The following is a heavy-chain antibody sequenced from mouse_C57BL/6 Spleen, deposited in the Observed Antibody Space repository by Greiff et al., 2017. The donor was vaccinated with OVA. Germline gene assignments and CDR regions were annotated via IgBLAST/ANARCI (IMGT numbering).Heavy chain of an antibody. CDR1: GYTFTSYW. V-gene: IGHV1-61*01. J-gene: IGHJ3*01. Sequence: QVQLQQPGAELVRPGSSVKLSCKASGYTFTSYWMDWVKQRPGQGLEWIGNINPSGSETPYNQKFKDKATLTVDKSPSTAYMQVSSLTSEDSAVYYCGRGADDGYSAWFAYRGQGTLVTVSA. CDR2: INPSGSET. CDR3: GRGADDGYSAWFAY. D-gene: IGHD2-3*01.